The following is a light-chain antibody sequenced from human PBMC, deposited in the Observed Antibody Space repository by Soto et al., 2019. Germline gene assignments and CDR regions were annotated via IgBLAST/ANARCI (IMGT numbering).Light chain of an antibody. CDR3: QQSGSSSRGTS. J-gene: IGKJ1*01. Sequence: EIVLTQSPGTLSLSPGERVTLSCRASQSVSNSYLAWYQQKPGQAPRLLIYGASSMATGIPDRLSGSGSGTVFTLTIGRLEPEDFLVYCCQQSGSSSRGTSCGQGTTVEIK. V-gene: IGKV3-20*01. CDR2: GAS. CDR1: QSVSNSY.